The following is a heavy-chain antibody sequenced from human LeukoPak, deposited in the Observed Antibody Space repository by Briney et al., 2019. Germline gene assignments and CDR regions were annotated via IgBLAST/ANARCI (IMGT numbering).Heavy chain of an antibody. CDR2: IRYDGSNK. Sequence: GGSLRLSCAASGFTFSSYGMHWVRQAPGKGLEWVAFIRYDGSNKYYADSVKGRFTISRDNSKNTLYLQMNSLRVEDTAIYYCATYRQVLLPFESWGQGTLVTVSS. CDR1: GFTFSSYG. V-gene: IGHV3-30*02. D-gene: IGHD2-8*02. J-gene: IGHJ4*02. CDR3: ATYRQVLLPFES.